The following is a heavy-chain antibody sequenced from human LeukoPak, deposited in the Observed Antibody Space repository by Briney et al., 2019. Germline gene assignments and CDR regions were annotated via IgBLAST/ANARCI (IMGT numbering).Heavy chain of an antibody. CDR2: INPNSGGT. D-gene: IGHD5-24*01. CDR3: ARVRDGYNGGFAY. Sequence: ASVKVSCKASGYTFTGYYMHWVRQAPGQGLEWMGWINPNSGGTNYVQKFQGRVTMTRDTSISTAYMELSRLRSDDTAVYYCARVRDGYNGGFAYWGQGTLVTVSS. V-gene: IGHV1-2*02. J-gene: IGHJ4*02. CDR1: GYTFTGYY.